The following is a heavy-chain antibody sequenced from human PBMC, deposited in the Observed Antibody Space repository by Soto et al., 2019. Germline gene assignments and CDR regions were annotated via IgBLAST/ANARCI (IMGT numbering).Heavy chain of an antibody. J-gene: IGHJ6*03. Sequence: PGGSLRLSCVASGFSFSDYSMTWMRQAPGGGLDFVAFISNTAITDYYADSVKGRFTISRDNARNSVYLQMDSLRAEDAAVYYCARDLHQMPSHKHYHYYLDVWGTGTTVTVSS. CDR3: ARDLHQMPSHKHYHYYLDV. V-gene: IGHV3-11*01. CDR1: GFSFSDYS. D-gene: IGHD2-2*01. CDR2: ISNTAITD.